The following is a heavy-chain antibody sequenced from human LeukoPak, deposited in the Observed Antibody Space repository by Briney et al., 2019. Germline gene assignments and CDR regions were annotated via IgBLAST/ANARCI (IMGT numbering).Heavy chain of an antibody. CDR2: IKQDGSEK. CDR1: GLTFSNYW. Sequence: PGGSLRLSCAASGLTFSNYWISWVRQAPGKGLEWVANIKQDGSEKYYVDSVKGRFTISRDNAKNSLYLQMNSLRAEDTAVYYCARDDRSSWGWYYGMDVWGQGTTVTVSS. CDR3: ARDDRSSWGWYYGMDV. D-gene: IGHD6-13*01. J-gene: IGHJ6*02. V-gene: IGHV3-7*01.